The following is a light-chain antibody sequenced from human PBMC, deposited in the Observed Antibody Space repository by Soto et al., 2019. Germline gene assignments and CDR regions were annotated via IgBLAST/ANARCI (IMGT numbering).Light chain of an antibody. V-gene: IGKV3-20*01. J-gene: IGKJ5*01. CDR3: QQYGSSLPIT. Sequence: VLTQSPATLSVSPGESATLSCRASQSVSSHLAWYQQKPGQAPRLLIYGASSRATGIPDRFSGSGSGTDFTLTISRLEPEDFAVYYCQQYGSSLPITFGQGTRLEIK. CDR1: QSVSSH. CDR2: GAS.